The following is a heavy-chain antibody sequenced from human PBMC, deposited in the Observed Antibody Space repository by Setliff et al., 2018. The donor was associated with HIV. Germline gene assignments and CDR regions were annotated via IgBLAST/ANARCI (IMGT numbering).Heavy chain of an antibody. CDR3: ARILISYGSGTHKYFDY. Sequence: SETLSLTCSDSGDSVSNYYWSWIRQPAGKGLEYIGRIYANGYANYNPSLKSRVTMSVDTSKNQFSLNLTSVTAADTATYYCARILISYGSGTHKYFDYWGQGTVVTVSS. CDR2: IYANGYA. V-gene: IGHV4-4*07. J-gene: IGHJ4*02. D-gene: IGHD3-10*01. CDR1: GDSVSNYY.